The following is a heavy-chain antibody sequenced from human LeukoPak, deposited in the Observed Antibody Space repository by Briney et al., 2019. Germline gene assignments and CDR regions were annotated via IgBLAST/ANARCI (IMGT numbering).Heavy chain of an antibody. V-gene: IGHV4-34*01. D-gene: IGHD5-18*01. J-gene: IGHJ6*03. CDR3: ARTEESGYNYGYFGYYYYMDV. Sequence: TSETLSLTCAVYGGSFSTNYWSWIRQPPGKGLEWIGEINHSGSTNYNPSLKSRVTISVDTSKNQVSLKLTSVTAADTVVYYCARTEESGYNYGYFGYYYYMDVWGKGTTVTISS. CDR1: GGSFSTNY. CDR2: INHSGST.